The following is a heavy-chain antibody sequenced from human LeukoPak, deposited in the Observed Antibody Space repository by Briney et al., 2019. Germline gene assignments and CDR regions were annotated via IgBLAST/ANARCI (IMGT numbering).Heavy chain of an antibody. CDR2: ISTSGGTT. V-gene: IGHV3-11*01. J-gene: IGHJ6*03. D-gene: IGHD1-26*01. CDR1: GFTFSNSD. CDR3: ARSKWERGNCYYYYTDA. Sequence: PGGSLRLSCAASGFTFSNSDMTWIRQAPGKALEWVSYISTSGGTTYYADSVKGRFTISRDNAKNTLYLQMNSLRAEDTAIYYCARSKWERGNCYYYYTDAWGKGTPVTVSS.